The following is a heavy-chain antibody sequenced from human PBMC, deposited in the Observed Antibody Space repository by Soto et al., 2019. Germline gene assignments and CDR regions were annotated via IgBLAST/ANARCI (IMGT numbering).Heavy chain of an antibody. CDR2: ISGSGTYT. CDR3: ARDKGTDGSYYPFFDY. Sequence: PGGSLRLSCAASGFTFSDYYMTWIRQAPGKGLEWLSYISGSGTYTNYADSVKGRLTISRDNDKNSLYLQVTSLRAEDTAVYYCARDKGTDGSYYPFFDYWGQGTVVTVSS. V-gene: IGHV3-11*06. D-gene: IGHD1-26*01. CDR1: GFTFSDYY. J-gene: IGHJ4*02.